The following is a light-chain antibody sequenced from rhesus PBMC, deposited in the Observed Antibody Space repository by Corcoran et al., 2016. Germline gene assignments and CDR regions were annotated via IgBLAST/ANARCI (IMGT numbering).Light chain of an antibody. CDR2: GPT. V-gene: IGKV1-28*02. CDR3: QQFKDYPLT. CDR1: QDIRSY. Sequence: DIQMTQSLSSLSAAVGDTVTITCRASQDIRSYLNWFQQKPGKPPRPLLYGPTVLQTGVPSRFSGSGSGTDFTLTISSLQTEDLATYYCQQFKDYPLTCGGGTKVEIK. J-gene: IGKJ4*01.